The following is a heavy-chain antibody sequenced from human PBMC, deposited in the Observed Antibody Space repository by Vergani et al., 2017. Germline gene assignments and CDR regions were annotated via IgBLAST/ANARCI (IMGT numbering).Heavy chain of an antibody. D-gene: IGHD3-22*01. Sequence: QVNLQESGPGLVKPSETLSLTCAVSGDSFSSGNNWGWIRHPPGKGLEWISIVSHSGDSYFNPSLKVRFSISMDTSKNYFFLTLSSVTAADTAMYYCARRSSSYYFDIWGQGVLITVSS. CDR2: VSHSGDS. V-gene: IGHV4-38-2*01. J-gene: IGHJ5*02. CDR3: ARRSSSYYFDI. CDR1: GDSFSSGNN.